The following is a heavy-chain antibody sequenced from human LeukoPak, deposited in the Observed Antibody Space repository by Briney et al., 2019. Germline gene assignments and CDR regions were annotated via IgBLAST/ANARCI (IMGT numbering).Heavy chain of an antibody. V-gene: IGHV3-30*02. CDR1: GFTFSSYG. CDR3: AKGVGSDLDY. CDR2: IRYDGSNK. Sequence: GGSLRLSCAASGFTFSSYGMHWVRQAPGKGLEWVAFIRYDGSNKYYADSVKGRFTISRDNSKTTLYLQMNSLRAEDTAVYYCAKGVGSDLDYWGQGTLVTVSS. D-gene: IGHD1-26*01. J-gene: IGHJ4*02.